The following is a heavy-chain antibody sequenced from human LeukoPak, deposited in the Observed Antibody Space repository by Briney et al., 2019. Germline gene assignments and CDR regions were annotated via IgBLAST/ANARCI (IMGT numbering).Heavy chain of an antibody. CDR2: INPNSGNI. V-gene: IGHV1-2*02. J-gene: IGHJ3*02. CDR1: GYTFTDYY. CDR3: ASSPYYYTFDI. Sequence: ASVKVSCKASGYTFTDYYIHWVRQAPGQGLEWMGWINPNSGNIKYGQKFQGRVTMTRDTSISTAYMELSRLRSDDTAVYYCASSPYYYTFDIWGQGTMVTVSS. D-gene: IGHD3-10*01.